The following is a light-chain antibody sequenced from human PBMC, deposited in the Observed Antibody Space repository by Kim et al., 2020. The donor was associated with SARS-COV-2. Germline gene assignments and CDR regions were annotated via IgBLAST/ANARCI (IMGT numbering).Light chain of an antibody. V-gene: IGKV2-28*01. Sequence: PASISCRASQSLLHSNGYNYLDWYLQKPGQSPQLLIYLGSNRASGAPDRFSGSGSGTEFTLKISRVEAEDVGVYYCMQALQTPYTFGQGTKLEI. CDR2: LGS. CDR3: MQALQTPYT. J-gene: IGKJ2*01. CDR1: QSLLHSNGYNY.